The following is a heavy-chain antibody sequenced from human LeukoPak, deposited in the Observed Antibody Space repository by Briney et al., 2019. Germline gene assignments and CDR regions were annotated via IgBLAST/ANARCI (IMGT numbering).Heavy chain of an antibody. D-gene: IGHD2-2*01. CDR2: IKQDGNEK. Sequence: PGGSLGLSCAASGFTFSIYWMSWVRQAPGKGLEGVANIKQDGNEKYYVDAVKGRFTISRDNTKNSLYLQMNSLRAEDMAVYYCARDHIVVVPTATGACYYYTDVWRKRTTVTVSS. V-gene: IGHV3-7*01. CDR1: GFTFSIYW. J-gene: IGHJ6*03. CDR3: ARDHIVVVPTATGACYYYTDV.